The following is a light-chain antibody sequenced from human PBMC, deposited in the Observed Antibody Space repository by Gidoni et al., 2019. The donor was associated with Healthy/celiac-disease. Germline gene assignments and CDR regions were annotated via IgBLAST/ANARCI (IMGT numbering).Light chain of an antibody. CDR1: QSVSSY. CDR2: DAS. CDR3: QQRSNWPPWT. J-gene: IGKJ1*01. V-gene: IGKV3-11*01. Sequence: EIVLTPSPATLSLSPGERATLSCRASQSVSSYLAWYQQKPGQAPRLLIYDASNRATGIPARFSGSGSGTDFTLTISSLGPEDFAVYYCQQRSNWPPWTFGQGTRVEIK.